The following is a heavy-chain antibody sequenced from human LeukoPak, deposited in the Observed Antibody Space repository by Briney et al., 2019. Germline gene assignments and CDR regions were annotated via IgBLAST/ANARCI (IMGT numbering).Heavy chain of an antibody. Sequence: PGGSLRLSCAASGFTVSSNYMSWVRQAPGKGLEWVSVIYSGGSTYYADSVKGRFTISRDNSKNTLYLQMNSLRAEDTAVYYCAREIILRPKTYYFDYWGQGTLVTVSS. CDR2: IYSGGST. V-gene: IGHV3-53*01. J-gene: IGHJ4*02. CDR3: AREIILRPKTYYFDY. D-gene: IGHD3-3*01. CDR1: GFTVSSNY.